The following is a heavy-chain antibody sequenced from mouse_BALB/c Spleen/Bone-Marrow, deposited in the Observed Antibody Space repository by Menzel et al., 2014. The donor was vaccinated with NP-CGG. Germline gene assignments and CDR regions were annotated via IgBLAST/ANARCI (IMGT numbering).Heavy chain of an antibody. CDR1: GFTFSSFG. CDR2: ISSGSSTI. J-gene: IGHJ2*01. CDR3: ARDVPLYDVGYFDY. V-gene: IGHV5-17*02. Sequence: DVHLVESGGGLVQPGGSRKLSCAASGFTFSSFGMHWVRQAPEKGLEWVAYISSGSSTIYYADQVKGRFTISRDNPKNTLFLQMTSLRSEDTAMYYCARDVPLYDVGYFDYWGQGTTLTVSS. D-gene: IGHD2-14*01.